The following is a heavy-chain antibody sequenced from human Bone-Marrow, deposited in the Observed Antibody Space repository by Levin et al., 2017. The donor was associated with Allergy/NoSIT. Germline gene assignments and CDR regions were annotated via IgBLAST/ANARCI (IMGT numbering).Heavy chain of an antibody. CDR1: GGSFSGYY. J-gene: IGHJ5*02. D-gene: IGHD2-2*01. Sequence: SQTLSLTCAVYGGSFSGYYWSWIRQPPGKGLEWIGEINHSGSTNYNPSLKSRVTISVDTSKNQFSLKLSSVTAADTAVYYCARLKDIVVVPAAYNWFDPWGQGTLVTVSS. V-gene: IGHV4-34*01. CDR2: INHSGST. CDR3: ARLKDIVVVPAAYNWFDP.